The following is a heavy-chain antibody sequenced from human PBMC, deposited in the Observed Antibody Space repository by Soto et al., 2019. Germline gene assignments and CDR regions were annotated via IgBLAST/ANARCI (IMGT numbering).Heavy chain of an antibody. CDR3: AKDSHPEGIAAAGFDY. V-gene: IGHV3-23*01. J-gene: IGHJ4*02. Sequence: GWSLRLSCAASGFTFSSYAMSWVRQAPGKGLEWVSAISGSGGSTYYADSVKGRFTISRDNSKNTLYLQMNSLRAEDTAVYYCAKDSHPEGIAAAGFDYWGQGTLVTVSS. CDR2: ISGSGGST. CDR1: GFTFSSYA. D-gene: IGHD6-13*01.